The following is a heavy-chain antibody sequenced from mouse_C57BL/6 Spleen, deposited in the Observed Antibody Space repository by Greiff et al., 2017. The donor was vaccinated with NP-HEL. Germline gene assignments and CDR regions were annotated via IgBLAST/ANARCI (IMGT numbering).Heavy chain of an antibody. D-gene: IGHD1-1*01. J-gene: IGHJ2*01. CDR1: GYAFSSYW. V-gene: IGHV1-80*01. CDR2: IYPGDGDT. CDR3: ARGGITTVVACDY. Sequence: VQLQQSGAELVKPGASVKISCKASGYAFSSYWMNWVKQRPGKGLEWIGKIYPGDGDTNYNGKFKGKATLTADKSSSTAYMQLSSLTSEDSAVYFCARGGITTVVACDYWGQGTTLTVSS.